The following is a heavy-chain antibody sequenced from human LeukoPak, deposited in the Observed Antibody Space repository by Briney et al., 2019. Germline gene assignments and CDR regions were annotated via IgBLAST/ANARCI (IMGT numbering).Heavy chain of an antibody. V-gene: IGHV4-34*01. CDR1: GVSFSDYY. D-gene: IGHD3-22*01. J-gene: IGHJ4*02. CDR3: ARSYYYDGFDYSLGY. Sequence: RSSETLSLTCAVYGVSFSDYYWSWVRQPPGKGLEWIGEINHSGTNRYNPSLKSRLTISIDTSKNQFSLKLSSVTAADTAKYYCARSYYYDGFDYSLGYWGQGTLVTVSS. CDR2: INHSGTN.